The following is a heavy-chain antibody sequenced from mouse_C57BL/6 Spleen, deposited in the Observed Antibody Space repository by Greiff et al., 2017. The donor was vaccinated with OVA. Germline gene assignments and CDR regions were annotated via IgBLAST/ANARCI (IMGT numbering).Heavy chain of an antibody. V-gene: IGHV5-12*01. CDR3: ARHRYDGYYGYWYFDV. CDR2: ISNGGGST. D-gene: IGHD2-3*01. CDR1: GFTFSDYY. J-gene: IGHJ1*03. Sequence: EVKLVESGGGLVQPGGSLKLSCAASGFTFSDYYMYWVRQTPEKRLAWVAYISNGGGSTYYPDTVKGRFPISRDNAKNTLYLQISRLKSEDTAMYYCARHRYDGYYGYWYFDVWGTGTTVTVSS.